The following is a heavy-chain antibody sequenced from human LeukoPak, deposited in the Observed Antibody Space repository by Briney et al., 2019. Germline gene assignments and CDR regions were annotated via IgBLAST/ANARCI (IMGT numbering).Heavy chain of an antibody. V-gene: IGHV1-2*02. CDR1: GYSFNRYD. D-gene: IGHD2-15*01. CDR2: INPNSGGT. CDR3: ARVFYCAGGSCSQYYLDF. J-gene: IGHJ4*02. Sequence: ASVRVPCNTSGYSFNRYDVHWVPQAPGQGLEWMGWINPNSGGTSYAQKLQGRVTMTRHTSISTAYMDLSRLRSDDTAVFYCARVFYCAGGSCSQYYLDFLGPGTMVTVSS.